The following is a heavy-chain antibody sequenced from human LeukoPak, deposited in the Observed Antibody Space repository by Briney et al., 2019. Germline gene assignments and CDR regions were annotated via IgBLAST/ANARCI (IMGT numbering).Heavy chain of an antibody. J-gene: IGHJ4*02. CDR2: ISYDGNTI. Sequence: PGRSLRLSCAASEFTFSNYAVHWVHQAPGKGLQWVAVISYDGNTIHYADSVKGRFTISRDTSKNTLYLQMNSLRTEDTAVYYCARSGGLQKFDYWGQGTLVTVSS. CDR3: ARSGGLQKFDY. D-gene: IGHD4-11*01. CDR1: EFTFSNYA. V-gene: IGHV3-30-3*01.